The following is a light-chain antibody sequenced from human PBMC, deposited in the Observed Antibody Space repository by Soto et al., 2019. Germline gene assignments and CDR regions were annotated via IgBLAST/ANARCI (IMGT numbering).Light chain of an antibody. CDR1: QDINSW. J-gene: IGKJ4*02. CDR2: GGS. CDR3: QQTNSFPLT. V-gene: IGKV1-12*01. Sequence: DIQMTQSPSSVSASVGDRVTITCRASQDINSWLTRYQQRPGKAPKLLIYGGSTLQPGVPSRFSGSGSGTDFILTISSLQAEDFATYYCQQTNSFPLTFGGGTKVEIK.